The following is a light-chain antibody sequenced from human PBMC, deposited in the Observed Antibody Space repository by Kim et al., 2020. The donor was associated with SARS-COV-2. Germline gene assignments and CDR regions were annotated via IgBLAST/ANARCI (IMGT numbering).Light chain of an antibody. CDR2: YDS. Sequence: SYELTQPPSVSVAPGQTASIACGGYDIGTKSVHWYQQKPGQAPVMVIYYDSDRPSGIPERFSGSNSGNTATLTISAVEAGDEADYYCQVWDSSSDHIFGPWTKVTVL. J-gene: IGLJ1*01. CDR3: QVWDSSSDHI. V-gene: IGLV3-21*04. CDR1: DIGTKS.